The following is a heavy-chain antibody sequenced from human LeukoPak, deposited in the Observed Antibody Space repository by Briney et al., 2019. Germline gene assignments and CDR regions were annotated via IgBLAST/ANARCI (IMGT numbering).Heavy chain of an antibody. J-gene: IGHJ6*03. CDR1: GYTFTGYY. CDR2: INPNSGGT. CDR3: ARDEPAANSYYYMDV. Sequence: ASVKVSCKASGYTFTGYYMHWVRQAPGQGLEWMGWINPNSGGTNYAQKFHGRVTMTRDTSISTAYMELSRLRSDDTDVYYCARDEPAANSYYYMDVWGKGTTVTVSS. V-gene: IGHV1-2*02. D-gene: IGHD2-2*01.